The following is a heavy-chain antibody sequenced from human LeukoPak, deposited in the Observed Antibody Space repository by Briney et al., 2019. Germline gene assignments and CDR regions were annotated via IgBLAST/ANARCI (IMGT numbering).Heavy chain of an antibody. CDR2: IYTSGST. V-gene: IGHV4-4*07. D-gene: IGHD3-10*01. J-gene: IGHJ4*02. CDR3: ARGIRVRSGSYPHFDY. CDR1: GGSISSYY. Sequence: SETLSLTCTVSGGSISSYYWSWIRQPAGKGLEWIGRIYTSGSTNYNPSLKSRVTMSVDTSKNQFSLKLSSVTAADTAVYYCARGIRVRSGSYPHFDYWGQGTLVTVSS.